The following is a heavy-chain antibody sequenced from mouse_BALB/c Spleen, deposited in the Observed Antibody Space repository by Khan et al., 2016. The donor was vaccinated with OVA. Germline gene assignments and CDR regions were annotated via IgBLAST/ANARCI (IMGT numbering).Heavy chain of an antibody. Sequence: EVELVESGGGLVKPGGSLSLSCSATGFTFSSYAMSWVRQTPEKRLECVATISTGGHYTFYPACVTGRFTISRDNAKNTLYLQMSSLRAEDTAMYYCARSLVYYHAMDYWGQGTSVTVSS. V-gene: IGHV5-9-3*01. J-gene: IGHJ4*01. CDR1: GFTFSSYA. CDR3: ARSLVYYHAMDY. CDR2: ISTGGHYT. D-gene: IGHD1-1*01.